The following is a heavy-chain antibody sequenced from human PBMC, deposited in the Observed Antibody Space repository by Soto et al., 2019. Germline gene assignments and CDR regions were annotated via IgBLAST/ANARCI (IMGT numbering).Heavy chain of an antibody. CDR2: FDPGDGET. D-gene: IGHD3-3*01. Sequence: ASGKLTCQVPGHTLPELSLHWVRQAPGKGLEWMGGFDPGDGETLSAQKFQGRVTMTEHTSTDPAYRERSSLRSEDTAGYYCATSYRVLRFLEYLFDGGR. CDR1: GHTLPELS. J-gene: IGHJ2*01. CDR3: ATSYRVLRFLEYLFD. V-gene: IGHV1-24*01.